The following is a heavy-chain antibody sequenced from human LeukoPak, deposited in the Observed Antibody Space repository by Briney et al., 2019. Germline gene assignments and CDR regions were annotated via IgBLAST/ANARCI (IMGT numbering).Heavy chain of an antibody. CDR1: GFTFSSYW. CDR3: AKDILAAGLFFDY. J-gene: IGHJ4*02. V-gene: IGHV3-74*01. CDR2: INSDGSST. Sequence: PGGSLRLSCAASGFTFSSYWMHWVRQAPGKGLVWVSRINSDGSSTSYADSVKGRFTISRDNAKNTLYLQMNSLRAEDTAVYYCAKDILAAGLFFDYWGQGALVTVSS. D-gene: IGHD6-13*01.